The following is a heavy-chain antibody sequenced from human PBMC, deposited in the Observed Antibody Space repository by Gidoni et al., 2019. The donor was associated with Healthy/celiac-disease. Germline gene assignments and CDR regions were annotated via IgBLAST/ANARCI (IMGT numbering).Heavy chain of an antibody. D-gene: IGHD6-19*01. CDR3: ARDPIAVAGTPDAFDI. CDR2: IYYSGST. Sequence: QVQLQESGPGLVKPSQTLSLTCTVSGGSISSGDYYWSWIRQPPGKGLEWIGYIYYSGSTYYNPSLKSRVTISVDTSKNQFSLKLSSVTAADTAVYYCARDPIAVAGTPDAFDIWGQGTMVTVSS. CDR1: GGSISSGDYY. V-gene: IGHV4-30-4*01. J-gene: IGHJ3*02.